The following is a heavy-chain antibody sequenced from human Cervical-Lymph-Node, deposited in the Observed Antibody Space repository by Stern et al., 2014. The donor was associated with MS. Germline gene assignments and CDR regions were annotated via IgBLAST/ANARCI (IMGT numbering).Heavy chain of an antibody. V-gene: IGHV5-10-1*01. J-gene: IGHJ6*02. CDR1: GYSFTTYW. D-gene: IGHD2-21*02. Sequence: QLVQSGAEVKKPGESLRISCWGSGYSFTTYWISWVRQMPGKGLEWMGSIDPSDSYTNYSPSFQGHVTISADKSISAAYLQWSSLKASDTAMYYCARHHSPGVVVPAPWMRTNYDMDVWGHGTTVTVSS. CDR2: IDPSDSYT. CDR3: ARHHSPGVVVPAPWMRTNYDMDV.